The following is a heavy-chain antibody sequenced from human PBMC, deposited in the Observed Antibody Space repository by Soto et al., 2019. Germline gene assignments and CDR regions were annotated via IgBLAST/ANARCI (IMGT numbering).Heavy chain of an antibody. CDR2: ISYDGSNK. D-gene: IGHD5-18*01. V-gene: IGHV3-30*18. CDR1: GFTFSSYG. CDR3: AKDVYSYGYLDY. J-gene: IGHJ4*02. Sequence: QVQLVESGGGVVQPGRSLRLSCAASGFTFSSYGMHWVRQAPGKGLEWVAVISYDGSNKYYADSVKGRFTISRDNSKHTLYLQMNSLRAEDTAVYYCAKDVYSYGYLDYWGQGTLVTVSS.